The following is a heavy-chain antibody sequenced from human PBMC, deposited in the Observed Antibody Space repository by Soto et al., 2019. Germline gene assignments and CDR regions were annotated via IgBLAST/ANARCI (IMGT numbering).Heavy chain of an antibody. CDR3: AYSIQYSSSSGWFDP. J-gene: IGHJ5*02. CDR2: TYYRSKWYN. CDR1: GDSVSSNSAA. Sequence: SQTLSLTFAISGDSVSSNSAAWNWIRQSPSRGLEWLGRTYYRSKWYNDYAVSVKSRITINPDTSKNQFSLQLNSVTPEDTAVYYCAYSIQYSSSSGWFDPWGQGTLVTVSS. V-gene: IGHV6-1*01. D-gene: IGHD6-6*01.